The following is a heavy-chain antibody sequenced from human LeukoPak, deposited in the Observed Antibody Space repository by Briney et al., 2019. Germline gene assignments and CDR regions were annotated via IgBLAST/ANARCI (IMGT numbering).Heavy chain of an antibody. CDR1: GGSISSYY. Sequence: SETLSLTCTVSGGSISSYYWSWIRQPAGKGLEWIGEINHSGSTTYNSSLKSRVTISVDTSKNQFSLKLTSVTAADTAVYYCARPRIPTVGSGLDSWGQGSLVTVSS. D-gene: IGHD3-10*01. CDR2: INHSGST. CDR3: ARPRIPTVGSGLDS. V-gene: IGHV4-34*01. J-gene: IGHJ4*02.